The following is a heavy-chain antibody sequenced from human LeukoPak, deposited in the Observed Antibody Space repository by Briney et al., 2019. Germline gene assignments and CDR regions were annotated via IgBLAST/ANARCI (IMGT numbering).Heavy chain of an antibody. Sequence: GGSLRLSCAASGFTFSSYGMHWARQAPGKGLEWVADIWYDGSNKYYADSVKGRFTISRDNSKNTLYLQMNSLRAEDTAVYYCAKERIAAATYDYWGQGTLVTVSS. J-gene: IGHJ4*02. V-gene: IGHV3-33*06. CDR2: IWYDGSNK. CDR1: GFTFSSYG. CDR3: AKERIAAATYDY. D-gene: IGHD6-13*01.